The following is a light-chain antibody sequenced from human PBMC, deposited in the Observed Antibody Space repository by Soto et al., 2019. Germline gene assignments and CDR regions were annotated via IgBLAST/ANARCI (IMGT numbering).Light chain of an antibody. CDR2: GAS. V-gene: IGKV3-20*01. J-gene: IGKJ5*01. CDR3: QQHDILPIT. Sequence: EIVLPQSPGTLSLSPVERVTLSCRAGQSVGSNLAWYQQKPGQAPRLLISGASRRATGIPDRFSGAGSGTDFTLTISRLEPEDFALYYCQQHDILPITFGQGTRLEIK. CDR1: QSVGSN.